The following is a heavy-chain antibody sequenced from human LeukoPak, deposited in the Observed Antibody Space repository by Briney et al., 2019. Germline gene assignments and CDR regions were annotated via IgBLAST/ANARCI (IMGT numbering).Heavy chain of an antibody. V-gene: IGHV4-34*01. CDR3: ARLRAGMRYYYYYMDV. J-gene: IGHJ6*03. CDR1: GFTFSDYY. Sequence: GSLRLSCAASGFTFSDYYMSWIRKAPGKGLEWVGEINHSGSTNYNPSLKSRVTISVDTSKNQFSLKLSSVTAADTAVYYCARLRAGMRYYYYYMDVWGKGTTVTVSS. CDR2: INHSGST.